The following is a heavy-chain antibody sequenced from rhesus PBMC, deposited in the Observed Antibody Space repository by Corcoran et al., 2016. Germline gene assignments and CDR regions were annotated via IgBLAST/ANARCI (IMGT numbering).Heavy chain of an antibody. J-gene: IGHJ4*01. Sequence: QVQLQESGPGLVKPSETLPLTCAVSGASISSDYWSWIRQAPGKGLEWIGRIHGSGGRTDYNPSHRSRVTISIDTAKNQFSLRLSSVTAADTAVYYCARDDQYRGSRAPFDYWGQGVLVTVSS. CDR1: GASISSDY. CDR2: IHGSGGRT. D-gene: IGHD6-25*01. CDR3: ARDDQYRGSRAPFDY. V-gene: IGHV4S2*01.